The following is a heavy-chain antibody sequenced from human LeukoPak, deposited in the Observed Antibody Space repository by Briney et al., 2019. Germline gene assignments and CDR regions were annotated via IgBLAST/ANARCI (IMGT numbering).Heavy chain of an antibody. CDR1: GGSFSGYY. CDR2: INHSGST. Sequence: SETLSLTCAVYGGSFSGYYWSWIRQPPGKGLEWIGEINHSGSTNYNPSLKSRVTISVDTSKNQFSLKLSSVTAADTAVYYCARSPYTYYDFWSGWRDYGMDVWGQGTTVTVSS. J-gene: IGHJ6*02. CDR3: ARSPYTYYDFWSGWRDYGMDV. D-gene: IGHD3-3*01. V-gene: IGHV4-34*01.